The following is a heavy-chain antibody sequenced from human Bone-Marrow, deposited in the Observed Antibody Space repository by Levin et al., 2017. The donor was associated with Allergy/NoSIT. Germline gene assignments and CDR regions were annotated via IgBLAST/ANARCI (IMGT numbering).Heavy chain of an antibody. Sequence: GESLKISCQTSGYSFTAYYMHWVRQAPGQGLEWVGWIFPKSGDTKNAQKFQGRVTMTRDTSITTAYMELSRLTSDDTAVYYCARDGVQGGAFDIWGQGTMVTVSS. D-gene: IGHD3-16*01. J-gene: IGHJ3*02. CDR3: ARDGVQGGAFDI. CDR2: IFPKSGDT. CDR1: GYSFTAYY. V-gene: IGHV1-2*02.